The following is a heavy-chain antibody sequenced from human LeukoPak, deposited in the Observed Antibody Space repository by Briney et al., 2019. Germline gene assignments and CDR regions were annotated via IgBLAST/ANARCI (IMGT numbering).Heavy chain of an antibody. Sequence: GSLRLSCAASGFTVSSNFLSWVRQAPGKGLEGVSLIYSGGSTDYTDSVKGRFTISRDNSKNTLYLQMNSLRAEDTAVYYCARRAGGYSHPYDYWGQGTPVTVSS. D-gene: IGHD4-23*01. J-gene: IGHJ4*02. V-gene: IGHV3-53*01. CDR2: IYSGGST. CDR3: ARRAGGYSHPYDY. CDR1: GFTVSSNF.